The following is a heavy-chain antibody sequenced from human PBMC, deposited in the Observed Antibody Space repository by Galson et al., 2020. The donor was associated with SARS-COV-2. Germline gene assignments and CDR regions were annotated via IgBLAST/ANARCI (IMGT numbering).Heavy chain of an antibody. CDR1: GFSLSTSGVG. CDR3: ARNPYSSSWYGDWCDP. Sequence: SGPPLVNPTQTLTLTCTFSGFSLSTSGVGVGWIRQPPGKALEWLALIYWDDDKRYSPSLKSRLTITKDTYKNQVVLTMTNMDPVDTATYYCARNPYSSSWYGDWCDPWGQGTLVTVSS. V-gene: IGHV2-5*02. D-gene: IGHD6-13*01. J-gene: IGHJ5*02. CDR2: IYWDDDK.